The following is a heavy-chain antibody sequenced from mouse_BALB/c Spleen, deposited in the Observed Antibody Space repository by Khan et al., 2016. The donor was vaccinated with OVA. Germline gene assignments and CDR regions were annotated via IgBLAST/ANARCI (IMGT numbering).Heavy chain of an antibody. Sequence: EVQLQESGPGLVTPSQSLSLTCTVTGYSITSDYAWNWIRQFPGNKLEWMGYISSSGSTNYKPALKSRISINRDTSKNQFFLQLNSGTTEDTATYYCARDGSRYNYAMDYWGQGTSVTVSS. D-gene: IGHD2-3*01. J-gene: IGHJ4*01. CDR2: ISSSGST. CDR3: ARDGSRYNYAMDY. V-gene: IGHV3-2*02. CDR1: GYSITSDYA.